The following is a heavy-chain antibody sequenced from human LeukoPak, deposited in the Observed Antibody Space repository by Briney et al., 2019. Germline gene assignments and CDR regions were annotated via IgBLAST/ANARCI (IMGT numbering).Heavy chain of an antibody. V-gene: IGHV3-15*01. D-gene: IGHD5-12*01. J-gene: IGHJ3*02. CDR2: IKSKTDGGTT. CDR3: TTCGYDRCGAFDI. CDR1: GFTFSSYS. Sequence: GGSLRLSCVVSGFTFSSYSMNWVRQAPGKGLEWVGRIKSKTDGGTTDYAAPVKGRFSISRDDSKNTLYLQMNSLETEDTAMYYCTTCGYDRCGAFDIWGQGTVVTVSS.